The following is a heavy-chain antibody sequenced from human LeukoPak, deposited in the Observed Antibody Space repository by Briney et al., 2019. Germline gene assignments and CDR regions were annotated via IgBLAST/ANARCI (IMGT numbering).Heavy chain of an antibody. V-gene: IGHV3-30-3*01. CDR1: GFTFSSYA. J-gene: IGHJ4*02. Sequence: GRSLRLSCAASGFTFSSYAMHWVRQAPGKGLEWVAVISYDGSNKYYADSVKGRFTISRDNAKNSLYLQMNSLRAEDTALYYCAKGTTGLAAAGMGYWGQGTLVTVSS. CDR3: AKGTTGLAAAGMGY. D-gene: IGHD6-13*01. CDR2: ISYDGSNK.